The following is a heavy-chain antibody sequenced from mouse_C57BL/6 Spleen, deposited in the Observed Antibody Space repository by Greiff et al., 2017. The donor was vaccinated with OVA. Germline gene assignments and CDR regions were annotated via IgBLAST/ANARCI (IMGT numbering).Heavy chain of an antibody. V-gene: IGHV3-6*01. Sequence: EVKLMESGPGLVKPSQSLSLTCSVTGYSITSGYYWNWIRQFPGNKLEWMGYISYDGSNNYNPSLKNRISITRDTSKNQFFLKLNSVTTEDTATYYCARDLGNAAMDYWGQGTSVTVSS. D-gene: IGHD2-1*01. CDR1: GYSITSGYY. CDR2: ISYDGSN. CDR3: ARDLGNAAMDY. J-gene: IGHJ4*01.